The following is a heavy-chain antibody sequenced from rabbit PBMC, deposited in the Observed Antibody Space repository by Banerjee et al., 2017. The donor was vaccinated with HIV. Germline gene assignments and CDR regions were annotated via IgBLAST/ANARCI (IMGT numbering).Heavy chain of an antibody. D-gene: IGHD4-1*01. CDR3: VRGASSSGWSTDL. Sequence: QEQLGGSGGGLVQPEGSLTLTCTASRFSFSSYYYMCWVRQAPGKGLEWIACIGTGSGSTYYASWAKGRFTISKTSSTTVTLQMTSLTAADTATYFCVRGASSSGWSTDLWGQGTLVTVS. V-gene: IGHV1S45*01. J-gene: IGHJ3*01. CDR1: RFSFSSYYY. CDR2: IGTGSGST.